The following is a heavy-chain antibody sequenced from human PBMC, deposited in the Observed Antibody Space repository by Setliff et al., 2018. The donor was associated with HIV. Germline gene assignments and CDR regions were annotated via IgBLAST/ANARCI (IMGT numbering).Heavy chain of an antibody. CDR1: GGSISSSDHR. V-gene: IGHV4-39*01. D-gene: IGHD1-26*01. CDR3: VRHDPPHSGRFYFDL. Sequence: SSETLSLTCSVSGGSISSSDHRWDWIRQPPEKGLEWIGGMDYSGATNYNPSLKSRVTMSVDTSKNQVSLRLSSVTASDTAMYYCVRHDPPHSGRFYFDLWGRGTLVTVSS. J-gene: IGHJ4*01. CDR2: MDYSGAT.